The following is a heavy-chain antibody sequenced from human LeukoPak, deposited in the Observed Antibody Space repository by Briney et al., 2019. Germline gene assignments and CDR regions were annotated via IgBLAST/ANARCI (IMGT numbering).Heavy chain of an antibody. CDR2: INHSGSP. CDR1: GDSISSSNYY. J-gene: IGHJ4*02. D-gene: IGHD3-3*01. V-gene: IGHV4-39*07. CDR3: GSRRTAMFGVIKGPIDY. Sequence: SETLSLTCTVSGDSISSSNYYWGWIRQPPGKGLEWIGEINHSGSPNNNPSLKSRVSISFDTSKNQFSLKLTSVTAADTAVYYCGSRRTAMFGVIKGPIDYWGQGTLVTVSS.